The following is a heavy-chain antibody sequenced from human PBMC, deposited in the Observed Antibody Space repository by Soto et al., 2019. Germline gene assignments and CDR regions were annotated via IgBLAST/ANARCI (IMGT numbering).Heavy chain of an antibody. Sequence: EVQLLESGGGLVQPGGSLRLSYAASGFTFSTFALSWVRQAPGKGLEWVSVITASGGTTYYADSVKGRFTISRDNSKSTLYLQMNSLRADDTAVYYCTKGPTTVTTRWFDPWGQGTLVTVSS. CDR3: TKGPTTVTTRWFDP. V-gene: IGHV3-23*01. D-gene: IGHD4-17*01. J-gene: IGHJ5*02. CDR2: ITASGGTT. CDR1: GFTFSTFA.